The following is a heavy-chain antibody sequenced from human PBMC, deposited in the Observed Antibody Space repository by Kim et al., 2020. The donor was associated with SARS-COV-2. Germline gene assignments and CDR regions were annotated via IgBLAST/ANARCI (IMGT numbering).Heavy chain of an antibody. V-gene: IGHV4-39*07. J-gene: IGHJ6*02. CDR1: GGSISSSSYY. CDR2: IYYSGST. D-gene: IGHD5-18*01. Sequence: SETLSLTCTVSGGSISSSSYYWGWIRQPPGKGLEWIGSIYYSGSTYYNPSLKSRVTISVDTSKNQFSLKLSSVTAADTAVYYCAREDRWIQVRMDVWGQGTTVTVSS. CDR3: AREDRWIQVRMDV.